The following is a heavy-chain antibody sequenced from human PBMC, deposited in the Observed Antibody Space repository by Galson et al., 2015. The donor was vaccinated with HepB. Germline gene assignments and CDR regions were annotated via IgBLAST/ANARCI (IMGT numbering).Heavy chain of an antibody. CDR3: ARYLRSGPIDY. CDR1: GFTFSSYW. CDR2: IKQDGSDK. D-gene: IGHD2-15*01. J-gene: IGHJ4*02. V-gene: IGHV3-7*01. Sequence: SLRLSCAASGFTFSSYWMSWVRQAPGKGLEWVANIKQDGSDKYYVDSVKGRFTISRDNAESSLYLQMNSLRVEDTAVYYCARYLRSGPIDYWGQGTLVTVSS.